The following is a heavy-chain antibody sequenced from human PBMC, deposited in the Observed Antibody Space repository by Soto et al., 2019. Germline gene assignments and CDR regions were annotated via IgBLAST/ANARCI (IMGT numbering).Heavy chain of an antibody. CDR1: GYSFISYW. CDR2: IDPSDSYT. D-gene: IGHD6-13*01. V-gene: IGHV5-10-1*01. CDR3: ARLQAAAGDNDLTFDY. J-gene: IGHJ4*02. Sequence: EVQLVQSGAEMEKPGECLRITCKGSGYSFISYWISWVSHMPGKGLEWVGRIDPSDSYTNYSPSFQGHVTISADKSISTAYLQWSSLKASDTAMYYCARLQAAAGDNDLTFDYWGQGTLVTVSS.